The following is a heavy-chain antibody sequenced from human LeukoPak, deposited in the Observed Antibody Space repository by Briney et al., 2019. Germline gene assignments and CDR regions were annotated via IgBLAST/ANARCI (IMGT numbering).Heavy chain of an antibody. Sequence: PSETLSLTCTASGGSITSYHWTWIRQPPGKGLEWIGHIYYSGSTNYNPSLKSRVTISVDTSKNQFSLKVSSVTAADTAVYYCARRGGDFVLDYWAQGTLVTVSS. J-gene: IGHJ4*02. CDR1: GGSITSYH. D-gene: IGHD2-21*02. CDR2: IYYSGST. CDR3: ARRGGDFVLDY. V-gene: IGHV4-59*08.